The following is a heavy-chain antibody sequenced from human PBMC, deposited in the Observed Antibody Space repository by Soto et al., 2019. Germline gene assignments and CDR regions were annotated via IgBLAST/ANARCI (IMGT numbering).Heavy chain of an antibody. J-gene: IGHJ6*02. Sequence: PSETLSLTCAVCGGSIRRSNWWSWVRQPPGKGLEWIGEIYHSGSTNYNPSLKSRVTISVDKSKNQFSLKLSSVTAADTAVYYCARLLLGYCSSTSCTRHVWGQGTTVTVSS. D-gene: IGHD2-2*01. CDR1: GGSIRRSNW. CDR3: ARLLLGYCSSTSCTRHV. V-gene: IGHV4-4*02. CDR2: IYHSGST.